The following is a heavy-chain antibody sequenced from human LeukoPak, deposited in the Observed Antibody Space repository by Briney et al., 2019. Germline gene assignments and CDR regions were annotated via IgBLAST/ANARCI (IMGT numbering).Heavy chain of an antibody. J-gene: IGHJ4*02. CDR3: ARPTSHCSSTSCYYFDY. D-gene: IGHD2-2*01. CDR1: GGTFSSYA. CDR2: IYPGDSDT. V-gene: IGHV5-51*01. Sequence: KVSCKASGGTFSSYAISWVRQVPGQGLEWMGIIYPGDSDTRYSPSFQGQVTISADKSISTAYLQWSSLKASDTAMYYCARPTSHCSSTSCYYFDYWGQGTLVTVSS.